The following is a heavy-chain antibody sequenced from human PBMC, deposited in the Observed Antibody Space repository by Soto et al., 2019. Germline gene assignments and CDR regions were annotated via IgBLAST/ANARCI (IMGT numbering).Heavy chain of an antibody. Sequence: SQTLSLTCAISGDSVSSNSVAWNWIRQSPSRGLEWLGRTYYRSRWFDDYAVSVKSRITINPDTSKNQFSLHLNSVTPEDMAVYYCARADIAVTTAYYYYHGMDVWGQGTTVTVSS. CDR2: TYYRSRWFD. CDR1: GDSVSSNSVA. V-gene: IGHV6-1*01. J-gene: IGHJ6*02. D-gene: IGHD6-19*01. CDR3: ARADIAVTTAYYYYHGMDV.